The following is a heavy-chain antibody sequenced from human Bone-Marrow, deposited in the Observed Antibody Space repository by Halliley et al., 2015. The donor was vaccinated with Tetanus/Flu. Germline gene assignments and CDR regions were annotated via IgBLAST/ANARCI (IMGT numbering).Heavy chain of an antibody. CDR2: IRKKADRYTT. D-gene: IGHD6-19*01. J-gene: IGHJ4*02. CDR3: VRGGYSSGWPTLDF. V-gene: IGHV3-72*01. Sequence: SLRLSCAASGFTFSDHYMDWVRQAPGKGREWVGRIRKKADRYTTEYAASVKGRFTISRDDSKNSLYLQMHSLETDDTAVYYCVRGGYSSGWPTLDFWGQGTLVPVSS. CDR1: GFTFSDHY.